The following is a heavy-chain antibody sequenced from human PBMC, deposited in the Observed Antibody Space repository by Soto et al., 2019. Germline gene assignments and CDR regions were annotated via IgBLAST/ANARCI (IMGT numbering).Heavy chain of an antibody. J-gene: IGHJ4*02. CDR2: ISGSGGST. V-gene: IGHV3-23*01. Sequence: GGSLRLSCAASGFTFSSYAMSRVRQAPGKGLEWVSAISGSGGSTYYADSVKGRFTISRDNSKNTLYLQMNSLRAEDTAVYYCAKHVLRRSYIYYFDYWGQGTLVTVSS. CDR1: GFTFSSYA. D-gene: IGHD1-26*01. CDR3: AKHVLRRSYIYYFDY.